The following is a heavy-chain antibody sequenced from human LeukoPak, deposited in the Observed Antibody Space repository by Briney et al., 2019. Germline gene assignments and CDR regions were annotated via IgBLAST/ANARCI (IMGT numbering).Heavy chain of an antibody. V-gene: IGHV4-39*01. CDR3: ARAANWFDP. CDR1: GGSISSSSYY. CDR2: IYYSGST. Sequence: PSETLSLTCTVSGGSISSSSYYWGWIRQPPGKGLEWVGSIYYSGSTYYNPSLKSRVTISVDTSKNQFSLKLSSVTAADTAVYYCARAANWFDPWGQGTMVTVSS. J-gene: IGHJ5*02. D-gene: IGHD6-25*01.